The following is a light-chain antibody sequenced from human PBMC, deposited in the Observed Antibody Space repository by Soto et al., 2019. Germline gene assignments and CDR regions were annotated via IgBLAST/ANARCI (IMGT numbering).Light chain of an antibody. Sequence: MKQSPSTLSVSPGERATLSCRASQSVSSNLAWYQQKPGQAPRLLIYGASTRATGIPARFRGSGSGTDFTLTISRLEPEDFAVYYCQQYSSSPQTFGQGTNVAIK. CDR1: QSVSSN. CDR3: QQYSSSPQT. V-gene: IGKV3-15*01. J-gene: IGKJ1*01. CDR2: GAS.